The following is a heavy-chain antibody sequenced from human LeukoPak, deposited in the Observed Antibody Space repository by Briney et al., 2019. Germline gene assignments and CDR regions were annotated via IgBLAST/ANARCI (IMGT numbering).Heavy chain of an antibody. J-gene: IGHJ4*02. CDR3: ARDLLWFGELSFDY. Sequence: ASVKVSCKASGYTFTSYGISWVRQAPGQGLEWMGWISGSTGNTNYAQKLQGRVTMTTDTSTSTAYMELRSLRSDDTAVYYCARDLLWFGELSFDYWGQGTLVTVSS. V-gene: IGHV1-18*01. CDR2: ISGSTGNT. D-gene: IGHD3-10*01. CDR1: GYTFTSYG.